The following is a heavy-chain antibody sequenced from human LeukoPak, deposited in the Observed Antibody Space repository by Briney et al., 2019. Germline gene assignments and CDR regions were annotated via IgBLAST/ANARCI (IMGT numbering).Heavy chain of an antibody. J-gene: IGHJ4*02. D-gene: IGHD3-10*01. Sequence: SETLSLTCTVSGASISDYYWTWIRQPPGKGLEWIGYIYYTGSTNYNSSLKSRVVISLDKSNNQFSLKLNSVTAADTAVYYCARFSTMLDFWGRGTLVTVSS. CDR1: GASISDYY. V-gene: IGHV4-59*01. CDR3: ARFSTMLDF. CDR2: IYYTGST.